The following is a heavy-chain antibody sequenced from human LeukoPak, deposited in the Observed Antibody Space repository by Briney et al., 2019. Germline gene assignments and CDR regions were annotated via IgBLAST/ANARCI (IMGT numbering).Heavy chain of an antibody. CDR3: AGELAGTTVHY. Sequence: SETLSLTCIVSGYSIISDYFWGWVRQPPGKGPEWIGSIFHSGSVFYNPSLKSRFTTSLDTSKNQFSLKLSSVTAADTAIYFCAGELAGTTVHYWGQGTLVTISS. CDR1: GYSIISDYF. V-gene: IGHV4-38-2*02. J-gene: IGHJ4*02. CDR2: IFHSGSV. D-gene: IGHD1-7*01.